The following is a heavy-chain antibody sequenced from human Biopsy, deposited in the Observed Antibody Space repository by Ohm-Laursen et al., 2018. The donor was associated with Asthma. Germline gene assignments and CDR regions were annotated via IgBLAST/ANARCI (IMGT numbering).Heavy chain of an antibody. CDR1: GFTFGAYC. Sequence: GSLRLSCAASGFTFGAYCMSWVRQVPGQGLGWVANIKHDGSEKNHVDSLKGRFTISRDNAKNLLFLQMNSLRAEDTAVYYCARTFHFWSPYHAEHYQLWGQGTLVTVSS. CDR2: IKHDGSEK. V-gene: IGHV3-7*01. D-gene: IGHD3-3*01. CDR3: ARTFHFWSPYHAEHYQL. J-gene: IGHJ1*01.